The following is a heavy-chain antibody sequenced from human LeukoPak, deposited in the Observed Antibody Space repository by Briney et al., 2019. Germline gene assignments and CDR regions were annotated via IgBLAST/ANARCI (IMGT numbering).Heavy chain of an antibody. J-gene: IGHJ4*02. Sequence: SETLSLTCTVSGYSISSGYYWGWIRQPPGKGLEWIGSIYHSGSTNYNPSLKSRVTISVDTSKNQFSLKLSSVTAADTAVYYCARTDTVTHYIADYWGQGTLVTVSS. V-gene: IGHV4-38-2*02. CDR1: GYSISSGYY. CDR3: ARTDTVTHYIADY. D-gene: IGHD4-11*01. CDR2: IYHSGST.